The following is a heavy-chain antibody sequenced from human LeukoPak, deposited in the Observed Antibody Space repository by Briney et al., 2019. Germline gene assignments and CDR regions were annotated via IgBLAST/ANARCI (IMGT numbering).Heavy chain of an antibody. CDR3: ARGLKSGKLYYFDY. CDR1: GFTFSSYS. CDR2: ISSSSYI. Sequence: GGSLRLSCAASGFTFSSYSMNWVRQAPGKGLEWVSSISSSSYIYYADSVKGRFTISRDNAKNSLYLQMNSLRAEDTAMYYCARGLKSGKLYYFDYWGQGTLVTVSS. J-gene: IGHJ4*02. V-gene: IGHV3-21*01. D-gene: IGHD4-23*01.